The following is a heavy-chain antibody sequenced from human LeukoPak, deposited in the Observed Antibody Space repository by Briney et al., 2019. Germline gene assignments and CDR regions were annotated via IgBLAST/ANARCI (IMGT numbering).Heavy chain of an antibody. CDR3: TRTYSSSSIDY. J-gene: IGHJ4*02. V-gene: IGHV4-59*01. Sequence: SETLSLTCTVSGGSISTYYWSWIRQPPGKGLEWLGYIFYTGSTNYNPSLKSRVTMSIGTSKNQFSLKLSSVTAADTAVYYCTRTYSSSSIDYWGQGALVTGSS. D-gene: IGHD6-6*01. CDR1: GGSISTYY. CDR2: IFYTGST.